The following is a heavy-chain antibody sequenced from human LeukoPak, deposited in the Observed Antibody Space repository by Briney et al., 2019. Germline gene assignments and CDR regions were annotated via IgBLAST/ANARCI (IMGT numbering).Heavy chain of an antibody. V-gene: IGHV1-69*13. CDR1: GGTFDSHA. CDR3: ASTSPDFWSGYLKYYFDY. D-gene: IGHD3-3*01. Sequence: SVRVSCKTSGGTFDSHAINWVRLAPGQGLEWMGGIIPIFGTANYAQKFQGRVTITADESTSTAYMELSSLRSEDTAAYYCASTSPDFWSGYLKYYFDYWGQGTLVTVSS. CDR2: IIPIFGTA. J-gene: IGHJ4*02.